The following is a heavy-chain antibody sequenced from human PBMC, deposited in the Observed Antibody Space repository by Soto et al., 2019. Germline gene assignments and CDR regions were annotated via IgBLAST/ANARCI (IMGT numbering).Heavy chain of an antibody. CDR2: ISGSGGST. CDR3: AKRTPGWYFDL. J-gene: IGHJ2*01. Sequence: EVQLLESGGGLVQPGGSLRLSCAASGFTFSSYAMSWVRQAPGKGLEWVSVISGSGGSTYYADSVKGRFTISRDNSKNPLELQMKSLRAEDTAVYYCAKRTPGWYFDLWGRGTLVTVSS. CDR1: GFTFSSYA. V-gene: IGHV3-23*01.